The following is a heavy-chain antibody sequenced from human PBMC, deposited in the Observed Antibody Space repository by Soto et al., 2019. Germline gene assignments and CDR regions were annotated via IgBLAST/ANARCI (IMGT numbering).Heavy chain of an antibody. CDR3: ARGSDAAMVTLRGMDV. Sequence: GSLRLSCAASGFTFGDYYMSWIRQAPGKGLEWVSYISSSSSYTNYADSVKGRFTISRDNAKNSLYLQMNSLRAEDTAVYYCARGSDAAMVTLRGMDVWGQGTTVTVSS. CDR1: GFTFGDYY. CDR2: ISSSSSYT. D-gene: IGHD5-18*01. J-gene: IGHJ6*02. V-gene: IGHV3-11*06.